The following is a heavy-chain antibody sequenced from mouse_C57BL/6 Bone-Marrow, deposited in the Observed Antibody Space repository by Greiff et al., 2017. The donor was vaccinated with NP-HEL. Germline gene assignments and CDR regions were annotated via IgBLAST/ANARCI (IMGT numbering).Heavy chain of an antibody. CDR3: ARDGSSYPWFAY. CDR2: IWSDGST. CDR1: GFSLTSYG. D-gene: IGHD1-1*01. V-gene: IGHV2-6*03. Sequence: VQLQQSGPGLVAPSQSLSITCTVSGFSLTSYGVHWVRQPPGKGLEWLVVIWSDGSTTYNSALKSRLSISKDNSKSQVFLKMNSLQTDDTAMYYCARDGSSYPWFAYWGQGTLVTVSA. J-gene: IGHJ3*01.